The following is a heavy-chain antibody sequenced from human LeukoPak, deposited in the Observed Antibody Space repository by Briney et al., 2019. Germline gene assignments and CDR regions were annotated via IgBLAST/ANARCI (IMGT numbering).Heavy chain of an antibody. CDR3: AREYGSGSYSYNWFDP. D-gene: IGHD3-10*01. CDR2: IIPIFGTA. CDR1: GGTFSSYA. V-gene: IGHV1-69*13. Sequence: GASVKVSCKASGGTFSSYAISWVRQAPGQGLEWMGGIIPIFGTANYAQKFQGRVTITADESTSTAYVELSSLRSEDTAVYYCAREYGSGSYSYNWFDPWGQGTLVTVSS. J-gene: IGHJ5*02.